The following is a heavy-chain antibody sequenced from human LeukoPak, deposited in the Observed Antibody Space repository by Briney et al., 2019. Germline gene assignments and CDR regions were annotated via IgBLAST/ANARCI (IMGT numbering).Heavy chain of an antibody. CDR2: IYYSGTT. CDR1: GASISSSY. D-gene: IGHD6-13*01. CDR3: ARGIAAAGGPLDY. J-gene: IGHJ4*02. V-gene: IGHV4-59*01. Sequence: SETLSLTCTISGASISSSYWSWIRQPPGKGLEWIGYIYYSGTTNYNPSLKSRVTISADTSKNQFSLKVTSVTAEDTAVYYCARGIAAAGGPLDYWGQGTLVTVSS.